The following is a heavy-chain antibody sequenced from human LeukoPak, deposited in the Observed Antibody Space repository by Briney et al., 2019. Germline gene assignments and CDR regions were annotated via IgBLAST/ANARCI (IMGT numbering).Heavy chain of an antibody. CDR2: IKQDGSEK. Sequence: GGSLRLSCAASGITFSNYWMSWVRQAPGKGLEWVANIKQDGSEKYYVDSVKGRFTISRDNAKNSLYLQMNSLRAEDTAVYYCARSRTDITIFGVVIPPSYYYYMDVWGKGTTVTVSS. D-gene: IGHD3-3*01. CDR1: GITFSNYW. J-gene: IGHJ6*03. V-gene: IGHV3-7*01. CDR3: ARSRTDITIFGVVIPPSYYYYMDV.